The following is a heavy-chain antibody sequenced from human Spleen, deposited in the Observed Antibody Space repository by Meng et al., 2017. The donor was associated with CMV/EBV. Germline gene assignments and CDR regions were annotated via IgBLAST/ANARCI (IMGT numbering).Heavy chain of an antibody. Sequence: SETLSLTCTVSGGSISSSSYYWGWIRQPPGKGLEWIGSIYYSGSTYYNPSLKSRVTISVDTSKNQFSLKLSSVTAADTAVYYCARVLVGSSRGLDYWGQGTLVTVSS. CDR2: IYYSGST. CDR3: ARVLVGSSRGLDY. V-gene: IGHV4-39*07. CDR1: GGSISSSSYY. J-gene: IGHJ4*02. D-gene: IGHD6-6*01.